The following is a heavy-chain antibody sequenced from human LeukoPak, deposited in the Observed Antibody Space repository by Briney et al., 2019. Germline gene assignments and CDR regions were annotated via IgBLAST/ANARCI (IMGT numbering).Heavy chain of an antibody. CDR2: IDWNSGSS. CDR3: AKDRNVRDLDSLDI. D-gene: IGHD2-2*03. V-gene: IGHV3-9*01. CDR1: GFTFDNYA. Sequence: PGRSLRLFCAASGFTFDNYAMLWVRQPPGKGLEWVAAIDWNSGSSGYADSVKGRFTISRDNAKSSLYLQMDSLRAEDTALYYCAKDRNVRDLDSLDIWGQGTMVTVCS. J-gene: IGHJ3*02.